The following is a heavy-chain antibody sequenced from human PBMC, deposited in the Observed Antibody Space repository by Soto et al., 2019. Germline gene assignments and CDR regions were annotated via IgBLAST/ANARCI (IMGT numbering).Heavy chain of an antibody. V-gene: IGHV3-30*18. CDR3: AKATPGGTPYYYYGMDV. CDR2: ISYDGSNK. J-gene: IGHJ6*02. D-gene: IGHD1-1*01. CDR1: GFTFSSYG. Sequence: GSLRLSCAASGFTFSSYGMHWVRQAPGKGLEWVAVISYDGSNKYYADSVKGRFTISRDNSKNTLYLQMNSLRAEDTAVYYCAKATPGGTPYYYYGMDVWGQGTTVTVSS.